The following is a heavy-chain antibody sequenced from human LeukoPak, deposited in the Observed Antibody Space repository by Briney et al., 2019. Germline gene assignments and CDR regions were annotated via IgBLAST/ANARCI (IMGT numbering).Heavy chain of an antibody. D-gene: IGHD2-21*01. CDR1: GYTFTNYD. J-gene: IGHJ6*02. CDR3: ARATYYGSSYTMDV. V-gene: IGHV1-8*01. Sequence: ASVTVSCKASGYTFTNYDINWVRQATGQGLEWMGWMNPNSGNTGYAQEFQGRVTMTRDTSTNTAYMELSGLRSEDTAMYYCARATYYGSSYTMDVWGQGTTVTVSS. CDR2: MNPNSGNT.